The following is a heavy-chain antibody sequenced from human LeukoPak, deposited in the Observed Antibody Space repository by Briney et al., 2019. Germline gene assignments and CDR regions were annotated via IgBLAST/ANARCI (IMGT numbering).Heavy chain of an antibody. CDR1: GYTFTSYY. CDR2: INPSGGST. Sequence: ASVKVSCKASGYTFTSYYMHWVRQAPGQGLEWMGIINPSGGSTSHAQKFQGRVTMTRDTSTSTVYMELSSLRSEDTAVYYCARDTQWLGPSDYWGQGTLVTVSS. CDR3: ARDTQWLGPSDY. V-gene: IGHV1-46*01. J-gene: IGHJ4*02. D-gene: IGHD6-19*01.